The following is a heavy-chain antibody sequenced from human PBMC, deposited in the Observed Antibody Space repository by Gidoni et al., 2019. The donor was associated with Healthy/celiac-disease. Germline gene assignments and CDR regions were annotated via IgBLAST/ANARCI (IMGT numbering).Heavy chain of an antibody. J-gene: IGHJ4*02. V-gene: IGHV4-34*01. Sequence: QVQLQQWGAGLLKPSETLSLTCAVYGGSFSGYYWRCIRQPPGKGLEWIGEINHSGSTNYNPSLKSRVTISVDTSKNQFSLKLSSVTAADTAVYYCARGKYYDFWSGSGDYWGQGTLVTVSS. CDR1: GGSFSGYY. CDR2: INHSGST. D-gene: IGHD3-3*01. CDR3: ARGKYYDFWSGSGDY.